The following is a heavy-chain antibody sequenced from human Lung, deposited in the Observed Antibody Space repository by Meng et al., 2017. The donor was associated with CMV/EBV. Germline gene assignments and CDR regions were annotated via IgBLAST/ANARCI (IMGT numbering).Heavy chain of an antibody. CDR1: GYTFTGYY. V-gene: IGHV1-2*02. J-gene: IGHJ6*02. Sequence: ASXXVSXKASGYTFTGYYMHWVRQAPGQGLEWMGWINPNSGGTNYAQKFQGRVTMTRDTSISTAYMELSRLRSDDTAVYYCARDRVPAAFRYYGMEVWGQGTXVTVSS. D-gene: IGHD2-2*01. CDR2: INPNSGGT. CDR3: ARDRVPAAFRYYGMEV.